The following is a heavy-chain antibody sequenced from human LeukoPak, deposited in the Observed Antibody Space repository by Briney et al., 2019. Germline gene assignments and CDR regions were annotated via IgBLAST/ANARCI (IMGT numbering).Heavy chain of an antibody. J-gene: IGHJ4*02. CDR2: IYYSGST. Sequence: SETLSLTCTVSGGSISSYYWSWIRQPPGKGLEWIGYIYYSGSTNYNPSLKSRVTISVDTSKNQFSLKLSSVTAADTAVYYCARDGSDYVWGSYRPYYYFDYWGQGTLVTVSS. CDR1: GGSISSYY. V-gene: IGHV4-59*01. CDR3: ARDGSDYVWGSYRPYYYFDY. D-gene: IGHD3-16*02.